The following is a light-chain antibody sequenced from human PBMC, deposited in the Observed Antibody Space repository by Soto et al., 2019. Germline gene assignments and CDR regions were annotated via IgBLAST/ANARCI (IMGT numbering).Light chain of an antibody. J-gene: IGLJ1*01. V-gene: IGLV2-23*02. CDR3: CSSGGSPTYV. CDR1: SSDVGGYNY. CDR2: EVN. Sequence: QLVLTQPASVSGSPGQSITISCTGTSSDVGGYNYVSWYQQHPGKAPKLMIFEVNKRPSGVSNRFSGSKSGNTASLTISGLKVEDEADYYCCSSGGSPTYVFGTGTKLTVL.